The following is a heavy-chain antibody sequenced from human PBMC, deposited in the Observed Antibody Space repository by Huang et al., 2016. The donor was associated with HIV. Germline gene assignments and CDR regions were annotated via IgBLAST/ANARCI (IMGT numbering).Heavy chain of an antibody. V-gene: IGHV5-51*01. CDR1: GYGFSSDW. CDR2: IYPRDSET. D-gene: IGHD5-18*01. CDR3: ARQVDGFRSHFDF. J-gene: IGHJ4*02. Sequence: EVLLVQSGAELKEPGESLKISCKASGYGFSSDWIGWVRQKPGKGLDWRGIIYPRDSETKYSPAFDGQVTISADKSTRTAYLQWESLKAPDTAIYFCARQVDGFRSHFDFWGQGTLVSVSS.